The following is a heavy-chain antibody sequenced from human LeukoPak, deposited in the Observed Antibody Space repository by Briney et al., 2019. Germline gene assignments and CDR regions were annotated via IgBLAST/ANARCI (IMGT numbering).Heavy chain of an antibody. D-gene: IGHD3-9*01. CDR3: ARDLESSILTGYRIDAFDI. J-gene: IGHJ3*02. V-gene: IGHV3-30*04. CDR1: GGTFSSYA. CDR2: ISYDGSNK. Sequence: SCKAPGGTFSSYAMSWVRQAPGKGLEWVAVISYDGSNKYYADSVKGRFTISRDNSKNTLYLQMNSLRAEDTAVYYCARDLESSILTGYRIDAFDIWGQGTMVTVSS.